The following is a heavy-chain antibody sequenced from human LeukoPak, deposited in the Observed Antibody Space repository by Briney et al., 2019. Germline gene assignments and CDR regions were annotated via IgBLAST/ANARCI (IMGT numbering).Heavy chain of an antibody. CDR3: ARVIAAAGISWFDP. CDR1: GFTFSYAW. V-gene: IGHV3-21*01. CDR2: ISSSSSYI. J-gene: IGHJ5*02. Sequence: GGSLRLSCAASGFTFSYAWMNWVRQAPGKGLEWVSSISSSSSYIYYADSVKGRFTISRDNAKNSLYLQMNSLRAEDTAVYYCARVIAAAGISWFDPWGQGTLVTVSS. D-gene: IGHD6-13*01.